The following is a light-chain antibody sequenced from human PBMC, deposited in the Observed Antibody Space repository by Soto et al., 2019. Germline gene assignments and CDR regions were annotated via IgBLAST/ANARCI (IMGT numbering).Light chain of an antibody. V-gene: IGKV3-20*01. CDR1: QSVSSSY. J-gene: IGKJ2*01. CDR2: GAS. CDR3: QQYGSSPYT. Sequence: EIVLTQSPGTLSLSPGERATLACRASQSVSSSYLAWYQQEPGQAPRLLIFGASSRATGIPDRFSGSGSGTDFTLTISRLEPEDFAVYYCQQYGSSPYTLGQGNKLEIK.